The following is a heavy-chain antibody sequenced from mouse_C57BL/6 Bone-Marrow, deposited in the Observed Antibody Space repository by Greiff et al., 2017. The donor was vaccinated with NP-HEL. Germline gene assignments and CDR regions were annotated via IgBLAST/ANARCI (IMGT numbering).Heavy chain of an antibody. Sequence: VQLQQPGAELVRPGTSVKLSCKASGYTFTSYWMHWVKQRPGQGLEWIGVIDPSDSYTNYNQKFKGKATLTVDTSSSTAYMQLSSLTSEDSAVYYCARGDYGAYWGKGTLVTVSA. CDR3: ARGDYGAY. CDR2: IDPSDSYT. CDR1: GYTFTSYW. V-gene: IGHV1-59*01. D-gene: IGHD2-4*01. J-gene: IGHJ3*01.